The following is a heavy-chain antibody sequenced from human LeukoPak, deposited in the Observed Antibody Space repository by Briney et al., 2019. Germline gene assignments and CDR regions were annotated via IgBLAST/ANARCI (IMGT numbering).Heavy chain of an antibody. CDR3: TTLHYYGSGSYWANYYYYYMDV. V-gene: IGHV3-15*01. J-gene: IGHJ6*03. CDR1: GFAFSNAW. CDR2: IKSKTDGGTT. D-gene: IGHD3-10*01. Sequence: GGSLRLSCAASGFAFSNAWMSWVRQAPGKGLEWVGRIKSKTDGGTTDYAAPVKGRFTISRDDSKNTLYLQMNSLKTEDTAVYYCTTLHYYGSGSYWANYYYYYMDVWGKGTTVTISS.